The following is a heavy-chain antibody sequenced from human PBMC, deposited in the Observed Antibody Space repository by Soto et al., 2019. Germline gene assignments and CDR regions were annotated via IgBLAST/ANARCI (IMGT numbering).Heavy chain of an antibody. CDR1: GGSIRSGGYS. Sequence: SETLSLTCTVSGGSIRSGGYSWSWIRQPPGKGLEWIGYIYHSGSTYYNPSLKSRVTISVDRSKNQFSLKLSSVTAADTAVYYCARVPDRWGQGTLVTAPQ. V-gene: IGHV4-30-2*01. CDR2: IYHSGST. CDR3: ARVPDR. D-gene: IGHD2-2*01. J-gene: IGHJ5*02.